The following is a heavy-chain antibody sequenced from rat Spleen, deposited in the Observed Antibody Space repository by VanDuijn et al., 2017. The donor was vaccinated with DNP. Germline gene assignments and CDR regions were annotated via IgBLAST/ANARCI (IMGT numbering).Heavy chain of an antibody. V-gene: IGHV5-22*01. CDR2: ISYEGSST. D-gene: IGHD1-1*01. CDR1: EFTFSRSD. J-gene: IGHJ4*01. Sequence: EVQLVESGGGLVQPGRSLKISCVASEFTFSRSDVAWVRQAPKKGLEWVASISYEGSSTFYGDSVKGRFTISRDNAKNTLYLQMDSLRSEETATYYWSFLRWSGYSTLGAWGQGTSVTVSS. CDR3: SFLRWSGYSTLGA.